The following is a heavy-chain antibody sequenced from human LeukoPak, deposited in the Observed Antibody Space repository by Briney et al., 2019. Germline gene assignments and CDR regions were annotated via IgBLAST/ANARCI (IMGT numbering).Heavy chain of an antibody. V-gene: IGHV3-21*01. Sequence: KAGGSLRLSCAASGFSVSSNYMSWVRQAPGKGLEWVSSISSSSSSIYYSDSVKGRFTVSRDNAKSSLFLQMNSLRDEDTAVYYCAGSLRGGGWYMYWGQGTLVTVSS. J-gene: IGHJ4*02. D-gene: IGHD6-19*01. CDR2: ISSSSSSI. CDR1: GFSVSSNY. CDR3: AGSLRGGGWYMY.